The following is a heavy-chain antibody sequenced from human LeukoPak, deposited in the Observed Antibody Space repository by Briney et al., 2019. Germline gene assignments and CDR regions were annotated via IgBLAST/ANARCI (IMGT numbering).Heavy chain of an antibody. J-gene: IGHJ6*03. D-gene: IGHD5-24*01. Sequence: GGSLRLSCAASRFTFSDFSMNWVRQAPGKGLEDIAYINANSKTIRYADSVKGRFSISRDNAKNSLYLQMNSLRVEDTAVYYCARGGMATNRDYMDVWGKGTTVTVSS. CDR2: INANSKTI. CDR1: RFTFSDFS. V-gene: IGHV3-48*01. CDR3: ARGGMATNRDYMDV.